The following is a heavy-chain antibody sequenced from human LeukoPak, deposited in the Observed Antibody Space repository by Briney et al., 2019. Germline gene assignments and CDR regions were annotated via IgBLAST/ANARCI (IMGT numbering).Heavy chain of an antibody. J-gene: IGHJ3*02. V-gene: IGHV3-23*01. Sequence: QPGGSLRLPCAASGFTFSSYAMSWVRQAPGKGLEWVSAISGSGGSTYYADSVKGRFTISRDNSKNTLYLQMNSLRAEDTAVYYCASYCSSTSCNDAFDIWGQGTMVTVSS. D-gene: IGHD2-2*01. CDR1: GFTFSSYA. CDR2: ISGSGGST. CDR3: ASYCSSTSCNDAFDI.